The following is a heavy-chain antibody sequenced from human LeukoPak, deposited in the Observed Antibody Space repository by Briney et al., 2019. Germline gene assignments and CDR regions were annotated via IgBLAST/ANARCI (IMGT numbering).Heavy chain of an antibody. J-gene: IGHJ4*02. V-gene: IGHV4-34*01. D-gene: IGHD3-22*01. CDR1: GGSFSGYY. CDR3: ARATSGRYDSSGYYAIFDY. Sequence: SETLSLTCAVYGGSFSGYYLSWIRQPPGRGLEWIGEINHSGSTNYNPSLKSRVTISVDTSKNQFSLKLSSVTAADTAVYYCARATSGRYDSSGYYAIFDYWGQGTLVTVSS. CDR2: INHSGST.